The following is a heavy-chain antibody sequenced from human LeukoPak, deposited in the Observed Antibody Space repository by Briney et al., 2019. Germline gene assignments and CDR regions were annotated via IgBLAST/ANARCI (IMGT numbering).Heavy chain of an antibody. CDR1: GGSLSSYY. V-gene: IGHV4-59*08. CDR3: ARQSFLSSGGWLFDY. D-gene: IGHD6-25*01. Sequence: SETLSLTCTVSGGSLSSYYWSWIRQPPGKGLEWIGYIYYSGSAKYNPSLKSRVTISVDTSKNQFSLRVNSVTAADTAVYYCARQSFLSSGGWLFDYWGQGTLVTVSS. CDR2: IYYSGSA. J-gene: IGHJ4*02.